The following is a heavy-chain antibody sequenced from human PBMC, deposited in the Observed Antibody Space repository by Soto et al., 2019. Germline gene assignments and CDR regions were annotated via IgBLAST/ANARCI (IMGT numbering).Heavy chain of an antibody. D-gene: IGHD3-16*01. CDR1: GFTFSSYT. CDR2: RSYGGGNE. J-gene: IGHJ4*02. V-gene: IGHV3-30-3*01. CDR3: VRRESSKCLDY. Sequence: QVQLVESGGGVVQPGSSLRLSCVVSGFTFSSYTIHWVRQAPGKGLEWVAVRSYGGGNEYYADSVKGRFTISRDNSKSMGFLQMNSLSAEDSAVYCGVRRESSKCLDYWGQGTLVTVSS.